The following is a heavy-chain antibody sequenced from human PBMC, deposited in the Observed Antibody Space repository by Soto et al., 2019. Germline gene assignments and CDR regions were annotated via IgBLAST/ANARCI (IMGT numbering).Heavy chain of an antibody. D-gene: IGHD2-21*02. CDR1: GYTFTSYA. J-gene: IGHJ4*02. V-gene: IGHV1-3*05. CDR3: ARSFVVVTDFDY. Sequence: QVQLVQSGAEEKKPGASVKVSCKASGYTFTSYAMHWVRQAPGQRLEWMGWINAGNGNTKYSQKFQGRVSITRDTSANTAYMELSSLRSEDTAVYYCARSFVVVTDFDYGGQGTLVTVSS. CDR2: INAGNGNT.